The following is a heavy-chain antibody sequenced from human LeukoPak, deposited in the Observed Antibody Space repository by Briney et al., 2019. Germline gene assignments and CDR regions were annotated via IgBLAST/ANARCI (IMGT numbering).Heavy chain of an antibody. CDR3: AREKDSSSWTLDY. V-gene: IGHV3-48*01. Sequence: GGSLRLSCAASGFTFSSYSMNWVRQAPGKGLEWVSYISSSSSTIYYADSVKGRFTISRDNAKNSLYLQMNSLRAEDTAVYYCAREKDSSSWTLDYWGQGTLVTVSS. CDR2: ISSSSSTI. J-gene: IGHJ4*02. CDR1: GFTFSSYS. D-gene: IGHD6-13*01.